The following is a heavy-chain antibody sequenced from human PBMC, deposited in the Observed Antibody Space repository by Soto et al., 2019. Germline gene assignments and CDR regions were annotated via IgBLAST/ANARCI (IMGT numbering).Heavy chain of an antibody. J-gene: IGHJ6*02. CDR1: GFTFSSYA. Sequence: QVQLVESGGGVVQPGRSLRLSCAASGFTFSSYALHWVRQAPGKGLEWVALIWYDGSNKYYADSVKGRFTISRDNSKSTVYLQMNSLRDEDTAVYYCARSFYGDYDYYGMDVWGQGTTVTVSS. CDR2: IWYDGSNK. V-gene: IGHV3-33*01. CDR3: ARSFYGDYDYYGMDV. D-gene: IGHD4-17*01.